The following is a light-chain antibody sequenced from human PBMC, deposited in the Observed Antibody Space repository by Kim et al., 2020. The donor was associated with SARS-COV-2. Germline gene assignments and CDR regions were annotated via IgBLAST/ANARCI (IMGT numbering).Light chain of an antibody. V-gene: IGKV1-39*01. CDR1: QSIFNY. CDR3: QQSYSDPHLT. CDR2: AAS. J-gene: IGKJ4*01. Sequence: DIQMTQSPSSLSASVGDRVTITCRASQSIFNYLNWYQHKPGKAPKLLIYAASSLQSGVPSRFSGSGSGTDFTLTISSMQPEDFATYSCQQSYSDPHLTFGGGTKVDIK.